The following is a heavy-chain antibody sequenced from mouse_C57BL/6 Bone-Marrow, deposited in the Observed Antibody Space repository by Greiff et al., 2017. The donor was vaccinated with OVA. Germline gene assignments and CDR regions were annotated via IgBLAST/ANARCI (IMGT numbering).Heavy chain of an antibody. D-gene: IGHD2-3*01. J-gene: IGHJ3*01. CDR2: IRSKSNNYAT. CDR3: VRHCMRDGYSLFAY. V-gene: IGHV10-1*01. Sequence: EVMLVESGGGLVQPKGSLKLSCAASGFSFNTYAMNWVRQAPGKGLEWVARIRSKSNNYATYYADSVKDRFTISRDDSESMLYLQMNNLKTEDTAMYYCVRHCMRDGYSLFAYWGQGTLVTVSA. CDR1: GFSFNTYA.